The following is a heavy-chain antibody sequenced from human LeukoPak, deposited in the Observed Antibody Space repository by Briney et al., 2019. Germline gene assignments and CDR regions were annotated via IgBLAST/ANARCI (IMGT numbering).Heavy chain of an antibody. CDR2: ISSSSSTI. J-gene: IGHJ6*02. CDR1: GFTFSSYS. CDR3: AKAASSSWPSYYYGMDV. Sequence: GGSLRLSCAASGFTFSSYSMNWVRQAPGKGLEWVSYISSSSSTIYYADSVKGRFTISKDNSKNTVCLQMSSLRVDDTAVYYCAKAASSSWPSYYYGMDVWGQGTTVTVSS. D-gene: IGHD6-13*01. V-gene: IGHV3-48*01.